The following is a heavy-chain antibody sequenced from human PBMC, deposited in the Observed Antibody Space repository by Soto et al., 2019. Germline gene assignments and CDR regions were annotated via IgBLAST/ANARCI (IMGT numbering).Heavy chain of an antibody. V-gene: IGHV3-23*01. Sequence: PGGSLRLSCAASGFTFSSYAMSWVRQAPGKGLEWVSAISGSGGSTYYADSVKGRFTISRDNSKNTLYLQMNSLRAEDTAVYYCAQALIPMIPVVIPDAFDIWGQGTMVTVSS. CDR1: GFTFSSYA. D-gene: IGHD3-22*01. J-gene: IGHJ3*02. CDR2: ISGSGGST. CDR3: AQALIPMIPVVIPDAFDI.